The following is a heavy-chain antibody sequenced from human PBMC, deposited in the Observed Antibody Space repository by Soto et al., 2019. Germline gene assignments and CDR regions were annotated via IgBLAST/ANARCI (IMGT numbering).Heavy chain of an antibody. Sequence: QVQLVQSGTEVKKPGASVKVSCKTSGYTFTNHGINWVRQAPGQGLEWMGWINPYNANTNYAQKLQGRVTMTADTSSTNAYMDLRSLTSGDTAVYYCARDRVAGIWGDAFDIWGRGTVVTVSS. J-gene: IGHJ3*02. CDR3: ARDRVAGIWGDAFDI. V-gene: IGHV1-18*04. CDR2: INPYNANT. CDR1: GYTFTNHG. D-gene: IGHD3-16*01.